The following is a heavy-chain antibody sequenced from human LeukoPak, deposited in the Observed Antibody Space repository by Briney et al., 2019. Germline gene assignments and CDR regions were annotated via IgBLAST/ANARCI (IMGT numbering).Heavy chain of an antibody. CDR1: GFTFSTYG. J-gene: IGHJ4*02. D-gene: IGHD3-22*01. CDR3: ATSPYYYYDNSGSGDY. Sequence: GGSLRLSCAASGFTFSTYGMHWVRQAPGKGLEWVAVIWFDGSNKYYADSVKGRFTISRDNSKNTLYLQMNSLRAEDTAVYYCATSPYYYYDNSGSGDYWGQGTLVTVSS. V-gene: IGHV3-33*01. CDR2: IWFDGSNK.